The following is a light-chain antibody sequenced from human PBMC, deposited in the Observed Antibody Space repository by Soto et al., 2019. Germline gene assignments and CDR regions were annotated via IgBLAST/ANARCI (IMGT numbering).Light chain of an antibody. CDR3: QQYCSTPLT. J-gene: IGKJ4*01. V-gene: IGKV4-1*01. Sequence: DIVMTQSPDSLSVSLGERATINFSSSQIVFFSSYNKDFLAWYQQKPGQPPKLLIYWASTREAGVPDRFSGSGPGTDFTLTISSLQAEDVAVYYCQQYCSTPLTFGGGTKVDIK. CDR1: QIVFFSSYNKDF. CDR2: WAS.